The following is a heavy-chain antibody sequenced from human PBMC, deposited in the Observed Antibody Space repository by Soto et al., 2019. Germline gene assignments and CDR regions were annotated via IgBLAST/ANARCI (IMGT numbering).Heavy chain of an antibody. V-gene: IGHV4-31*11. CDR1: GGSISRSVYY. J-gene: IGHJ2*01. Sequence: QVQLQESGPGLVKPSQTLSLTCAVSGGSISRSVYYCNWIRQHPGKGLEWIGYIHNSGTTYYNPSLKRRLTFSXXTXKXXFSLKLSSVTTADTAVYYCARDPIVRGVVGWYFDLWGRGTLVTVSS. CDR3: ARDPIVRGVVGWYFDL. CDR2: IHNSGTT. D-gene: IGHD3-10*01.